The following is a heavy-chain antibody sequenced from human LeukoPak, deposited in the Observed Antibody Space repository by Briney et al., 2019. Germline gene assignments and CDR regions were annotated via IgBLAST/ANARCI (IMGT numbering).Heavy chain of an antibody. CDR1: GYSFTSYG. CDR2: INPNSGGT. V-gene: IGHV1-2*02. D-gene: IGHD3-3*01. CDR3: ARDRYDFWSGLSDWFDP. Sequence: ASVKVSCKASGYSFTSYGISWVRQAPGQGLEWMGWINPNSGGTNYAQKFQGRVTMTRDTSISTAYMELSRLRSDDTAVYYCARDRYDFWSGLSDWFDPWGQGTLVTVSS. J-gene: IGHJ5*02.